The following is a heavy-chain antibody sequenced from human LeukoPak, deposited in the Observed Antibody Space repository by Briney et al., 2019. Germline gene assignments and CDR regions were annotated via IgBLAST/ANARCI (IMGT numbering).Heavy chain of an antibody. CDR3: ARGLKTTVVTPLAY. V-gene: IGHV5-51*01. Sequence: GESLKISCKASGYTFTNYWIGWVCQMPGKGLEWMGIIQPRDSDARYSPSFRGQVTFSADKSASTADLQWSSLKASDTAIYYCARGLKTTVVTPLAYWGQGTLVTVSS. D-gene: IGHD4-23*01. J-gene: IGHJ4*02. CDR1: GYTFTNYW. CDR2: IQPRDSDA.